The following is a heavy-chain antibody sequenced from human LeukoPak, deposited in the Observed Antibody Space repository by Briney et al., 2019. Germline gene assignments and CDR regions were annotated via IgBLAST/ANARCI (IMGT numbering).Heavy chain of an antibody. D-gene: IGHD3-10*01. J-gene: IGHJ4*02. CDR1: GFTFSSYA. V-gene: IGHV3-30*04. CDR3: AKDRGIISDY. Sequence: GGSLRLSCAASGFTFSSYAMHWVRQAPGKGLEWVAVISYDGSNKYYADSVKGRFTISRDNSKNTLYLQMNSLRVEDTAVYYCAKDRGIISDYWGQGTLVTVSS. CDR2: ISYDGSNK.